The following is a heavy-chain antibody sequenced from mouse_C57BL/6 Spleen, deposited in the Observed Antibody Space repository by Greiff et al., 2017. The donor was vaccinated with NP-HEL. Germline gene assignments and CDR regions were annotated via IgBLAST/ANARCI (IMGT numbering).Heavy chain of an antibody. CDR1: GFNIKDYY. V-gene: IGHV14-2*01. Sequence: VQLQQSGAELVKPGASVKLSCTASGFNIKDYYMHWVKQRTEQGLEWIGWIDPEDGETKYAPKFQGKVTITADTSSNTAYLQLSSLTSEDTAVYYCARSDARSPYYFDYWGQGTTLTVSS. D-gene: IGHD3-3*01. CDR3: ARSDARSPYYFDY. CDR2: IDPEDGET. J-gene: IGHJ2*01.